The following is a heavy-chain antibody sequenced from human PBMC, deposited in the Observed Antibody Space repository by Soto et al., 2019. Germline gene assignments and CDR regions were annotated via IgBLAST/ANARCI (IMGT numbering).Heavy chain of an antibody. CDR2: ISSSSSTI. J-gene: IGHJ5*02. V-gene: IGHV3-48*02. Sequence: EVQLVESGGGLVQPGGSLRLSCAASGFTFSSYSRNWVRQAPGKGLEWVSYISSSSSTIYYADSVKGRFTISRDNAKKSLDLQRNSRSDEDTAVXXXXXXXXXXXWFDPWGQGTMVTVSS. CDR3: XXXXXXXXWFDP. CDR1: GFTFSSYS.